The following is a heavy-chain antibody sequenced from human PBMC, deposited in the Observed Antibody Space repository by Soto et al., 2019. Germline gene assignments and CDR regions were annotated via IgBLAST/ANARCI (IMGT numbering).Heavy chain of an antibody. V-gene: IGHV4-39*01. CDR1: GGSISSSSYY. D-gene: IGHD2-2*01. Sequence: SETLSLTCTVSGGSISSSSYYWGWIRQPPGKGLEWIGSIYYSGSTYHNPSLKSRVTISVDTSKNQFSLKLSSVTAADTAVYYCARNIVVVPDYYYYGMDVWGQGTTVTVS. J-gene: IGHJ6*02. CDR2: IYYSGST. CDR3: ARNIVVVPDYYYYGMDV.